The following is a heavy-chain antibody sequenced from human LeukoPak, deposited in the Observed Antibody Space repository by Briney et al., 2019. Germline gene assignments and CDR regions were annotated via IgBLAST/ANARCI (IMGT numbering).Heavy chain of an antibody. J-gene: IGHJ6*03. CDR3: ARDHGIVVVPAAMASYYYYYYMDV. V-gene: IGHV1-18*04. CDR1: GYTFTGYY. CDR2: ISAYNGNT. Sequence: GASVKVSCKASGYTFTGYYMHWVRQAPGQGLEWMGWISAYNGNTNYAQKLQGRVTMTTDTSTSTAYMELRSLRSDDTAVYYCARDHGIVVVPAAMASYYYYYYMDVWGKGTTVTISS. D-gene: IGHD2-2*01.